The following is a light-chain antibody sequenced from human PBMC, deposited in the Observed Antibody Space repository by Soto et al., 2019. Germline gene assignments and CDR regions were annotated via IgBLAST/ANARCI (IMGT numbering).Light chain of an antibody. CDR1: QSVSSY. J-gene: IGKJ4*02. V-gene: IGKV3-11*01. CDR2: DAS. Sequence: EIVLTQSPATLSLSPGERATLSCRASQSVSSYFAWYQQKPGQAPRLLIYDASNRATGITARFSGSGSGTDFTLTISSLEPEDFAGYYCQQRSNWPTFGGGTKVEIK. CDR3: QQRSNWPT.